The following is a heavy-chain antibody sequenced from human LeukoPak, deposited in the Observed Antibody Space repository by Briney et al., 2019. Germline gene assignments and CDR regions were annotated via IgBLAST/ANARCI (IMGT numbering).Heavy chain of an antibody. J-gene: IGHJ4*02. Sequence: PGGSLRLSCAASGLSVTSNYMSWVRQAPGKGLEWVSLIYSGGTTYYADSVKGRFTISRDNSKNTLSLQMNSLRAEDTAMYYCARLMGVTPYFDDWGQGTLVSVSS. V-gene: IGHV3-53*01. CDR3: ARLMGVTPYFDD. CDR1: GLSVTSNY. CDR2: IYSGGTT. D-gene: IGHD1-26*01.